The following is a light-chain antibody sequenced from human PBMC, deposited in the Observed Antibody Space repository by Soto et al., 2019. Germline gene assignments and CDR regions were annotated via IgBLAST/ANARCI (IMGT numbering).Light chain of an antibody. Sequence: QSALTQPRSVSGSPGQSVTISCTGTSSDVGGYNYVSWYQQHPGKAPKLMIYDVSKRPSGVPDRFSGSKSGNTASLTISGLQAEDEADYHCCSYAGSYTFGDVVFGGGTKLTVL. CDR2: DVS. J-gene: IGLJ2*01. CDR1: SSDVGGYNY. V-gene: IGLV2-11*01. CDR3: CSYAGSYTFGDVV.